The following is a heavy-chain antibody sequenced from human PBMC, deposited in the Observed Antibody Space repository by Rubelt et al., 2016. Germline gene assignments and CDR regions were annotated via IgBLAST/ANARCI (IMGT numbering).Heavy chain of an antibody. D-gene: IGHD6-13*01. V-gene: IGHV1-3*01. CDR1: GYTFTSYA. Sequence: QVQLVQSGAEVKKPGASVKVSCKASGYTFTSYAMHWVRQAPGQRLEWMGWINAGNGKTKYSQTFQGRVTITRDTSASTAYMELSSLRSEDTAVYYCARGLGLGYSSSWFNWFDPWGQGTLVTVSS. CDR2: INAGNGKT. J-gene: IGHJ5*02. CDR3: ARGLGLGYSSSWFNWFDP.